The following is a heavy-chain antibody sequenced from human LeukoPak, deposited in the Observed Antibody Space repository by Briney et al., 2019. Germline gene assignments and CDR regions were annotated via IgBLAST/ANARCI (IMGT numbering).Heavy chain of an antibody. CDR3: ARVSGYDWDY. Sequence: GAAVSVACKASGYTFTSYAMNWVRQAPGQGLGWVGWINTNTGNRTYVQGFSGRFVFSLHTSVSTAYLQISSLKAEDTAVYYCARVSGYDWDYWGQGTLVTVSS. D-gene: IGHD5-12*01. CDR1: GYTFTSYA. V-gene: IGHV7-4-1*02. CDR2: INTNTGNR. J-gene: IGHJ4*02.